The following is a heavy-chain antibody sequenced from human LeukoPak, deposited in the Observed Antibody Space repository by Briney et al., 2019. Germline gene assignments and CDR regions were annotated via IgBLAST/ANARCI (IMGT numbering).Heavy chain of an antibody. CDR3: ARDPVTMIVVATGAFDI. Sequence: SVNVSCKASGYTFTSYGISWVRQAPGQGLEWMGGIIPIFGTANYAQKFQGRVTITADESTSTAYMELSSLRSEDTAVYYCARDPVTMIVVATGAFDIWGQGTMVTVSS. CDR2: IIPIFGTA. V-gene: IGHV1-69*13. CDR1: GYTFTSYG. D-gene: IGHD3-22*01. J-gene: IGHJ3*02.